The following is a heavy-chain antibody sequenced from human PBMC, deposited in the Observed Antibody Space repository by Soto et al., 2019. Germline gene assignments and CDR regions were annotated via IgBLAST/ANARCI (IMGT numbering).Heavy chain of an antibody. J-gene: IGHJ3*02. Sequence: PGESLKISCKASGYNFTPFWIGWVRQMPGKGLEWMGFIYPGDSDTRYNPSFQDQVTISADKSTSTAYLQWSSLKASDTAMYYCASRKKTIDAFDIWGQGTMVTVSS. CDR2: IYPGDSDT. CDR3: ASRKKTIDAFDI. V-gene: IGHV5-51*01. D-gene: IGHD1-1*01. CDR1: GYNFTPFW.